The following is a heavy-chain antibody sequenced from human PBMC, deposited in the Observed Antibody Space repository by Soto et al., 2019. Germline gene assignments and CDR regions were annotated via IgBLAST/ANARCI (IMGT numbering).Heavy chain of an antibody. CDR2: ISSDGSIR. J-gene: IGHJ4*02. Sequence: EVQLVESGGGLVQPGGSLRLSCAASGFTFSSNWMYWVRQGPGKGLVWVSRISSDGSIRSYADSVKGRCTISRDNAKNTLYLQMNSLRAEDTAVYYCARSSGGGFDYWGQGPLVTVSS. CDR1: GFTFSSNW. D-gene: IGHD2-15*01. CDR3: ARSSGGGFDY. V-gene: IGHV3-74*01.